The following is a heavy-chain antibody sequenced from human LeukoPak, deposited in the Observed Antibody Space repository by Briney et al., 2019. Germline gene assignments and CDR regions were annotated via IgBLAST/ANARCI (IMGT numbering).Heavy chain of an antibody. J-gene: IGHJ4*02. CDR3: AKDHGSSDWYYFDY. Sequence: GGSLRLSCAASGFTVSTNYITWVRQAPGKGLEWVSIIYSVGSAYYADSVKGRFTISRDNSKNTLYLQMNTLRADDTAVYYCAKDHGSSDWYYFDYWGQGTLVTVSS. CDR1: GFTVSTNY. D-gene: IGHD6-13*01. V-gene: IGHV3-53*05. CDR2: IYSVGSA.